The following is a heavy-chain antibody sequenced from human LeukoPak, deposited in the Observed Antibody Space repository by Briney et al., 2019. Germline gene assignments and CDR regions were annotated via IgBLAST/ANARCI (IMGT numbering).Heavy chain of an antibody. CDR3: ASYYYGSGSYYNHETFDY. Sequence: ASVKVSCKASGYTFTSYYMHWVRQAPGQGLEWMGIINPSGGSTNYAQKFQGRVTITTDESTSTAYMEPSSLRSEDTAVYYCASYYYGSGSYYNHETFDYWGQGTLVTVSS. J-gene: IGHJ4*02. V-gene: IGHV1-46*01. CDR1: GYTFTSYY. CDR2: INPSGGST. D-gene: IGHD3-10*01.